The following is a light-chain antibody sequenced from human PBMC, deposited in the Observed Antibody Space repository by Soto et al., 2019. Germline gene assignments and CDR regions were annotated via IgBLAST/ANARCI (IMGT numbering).Light chain of an antibody. V-gene: IGLV2-23*01. Sequence: QSALTQPASVSGSPGQSITISCTGTSSDVGSYNLVSGYQQHPGKAPKLMIYEGSKRPSGVSNRFSGSKSGNTASLTISGLQAEDEADYYCCSYAGSRVFGGGTKVTVL. J-gene: IGLJ3*02. CDR1: SSDVGSYNL. CDR2: EGS. CDR3: CSYAGSRV.